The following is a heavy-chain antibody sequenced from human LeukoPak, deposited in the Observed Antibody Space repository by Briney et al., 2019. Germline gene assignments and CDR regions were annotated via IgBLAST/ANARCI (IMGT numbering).Heavy chain of an antibody. CDR1: GGTLSSYA. J-gene: IGHJ5*02. V-gene: IGHV1-69*01. Sequence: SVKVSCKASGGTLSSYAISWVRQAPGQGLEWMGGIIPIFGTANYAQKFQGRVTITADESTSTAYMELSSLRSEDTAVYYCAGRFGSSLSWFDPWGQGTLVTVSS. CDR3: AGRFGSSLSWFDP. CDR2: IIPIFGTA. D-gene: IGHD6-13*01.